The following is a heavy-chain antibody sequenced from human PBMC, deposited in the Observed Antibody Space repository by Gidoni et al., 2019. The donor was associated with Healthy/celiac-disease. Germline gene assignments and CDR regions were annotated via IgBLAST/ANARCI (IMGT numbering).Heavy chain of an antibody. J-gene: IGHJ4*02. V-gene: IGHV3-21*01. CDR1: GFTFSSYS. CDR2: ISSSSSYI. Sequence: EVQLVESGGGLVKPGGSLRLSCAASGFTFSSYSMNWVRQAPGKGLEWVSSISSSSSYIYYADSVKGRFTISRDNAKNSLYLQMNSLRAEDTAVYYCARAPGHYGDYHFDYWGQGTLVTVSS. CDR3: ARAPGHYGDYHFDY. D-gene: IGHD4-17*01.